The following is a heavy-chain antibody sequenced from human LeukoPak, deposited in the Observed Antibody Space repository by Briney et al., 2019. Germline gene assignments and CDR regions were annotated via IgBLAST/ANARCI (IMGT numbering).Heavy chain of an antibody. J-gene: IGHJ4*02. CDR2: IRFDGSNK. V-gene: IGHV3-30*02. D-gene: IGHD5/OR15-5a*01. Sequence: PGGSLRLSCAASRFTFGSFDMHWVRQAPGKGQERVTFIRFDGSNKYYADSVKGRFTISRDNSKNTLYLQMSSLRPEDTAVYYCARQIGVSIDYWGQGTLVTVSS. CDR3: ARQIGVSIDY. CDR1: RFTFGSFD.